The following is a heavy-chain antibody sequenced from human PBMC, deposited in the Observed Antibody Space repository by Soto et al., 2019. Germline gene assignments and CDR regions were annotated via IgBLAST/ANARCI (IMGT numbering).Heavy chain of an antibody. D-gene: IGHD2-2*01. Sequence: QVQLVQSGAEVKKPGSSVKVSCKASGGTFSSYTISWVRQAPGQGLEWMGRIIPILGIANYAQKFQGRVTMTADKSTSTAYMELSSLRSEDTAVYYCAYCSSTSCYSDYWGQGTLVTVSS. V-gene: IGHV1-69*02. CDR3: AYCSSTSCYSDY. CDR2: IIPILGIA. J-gene: IGHJ4*02. CDR1: GGTFSSYT.